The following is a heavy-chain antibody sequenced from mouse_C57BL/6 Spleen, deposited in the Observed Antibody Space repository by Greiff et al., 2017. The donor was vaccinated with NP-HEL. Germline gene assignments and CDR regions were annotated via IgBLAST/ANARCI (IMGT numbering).Heavy chain of an antibody. Sequence: QVQLQQSGAELVRPGTSVKVSCKASGYAFTNYLIEWVKQRPGQGLEWIGVINPGSGGTNYNEKFKGKATLTADKSSSTAYMQLSSLTSEDSAVYVCVREDYGSSLYYAMDYWGQGTSVTVSS. J-gene: IGHJ4*01. CDR3: VREDYGSSLYYAMDY. V-gene: IGHV1-54*01. CDR1: GYAFTNYL. CDR2: INPGSGGT. D-gene: IGHD1-1*01.